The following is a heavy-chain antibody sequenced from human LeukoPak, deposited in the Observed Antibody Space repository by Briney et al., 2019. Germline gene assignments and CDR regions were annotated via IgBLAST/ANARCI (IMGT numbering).Heavy chain of an antibody. Sequence: ASVKVSCKASGYTFTGYYMHWVRQAPGQGLEWMGWINPNSGGTNYAQKFQGRVTMTRDTSISTAYMELSKLRSDDTAVYYCARGRSPRRSVTYYYYGMDVWGQGTTVTVSS. J-gene: IGHJ6*02. V-gene: IGHV1-2*02. CDR2: INPNSGGT. D-gene: IGHD3-10*01. CDR3: ARGRSPRRSVTYYYYGMDV. CDR1: GYTFTGYY.